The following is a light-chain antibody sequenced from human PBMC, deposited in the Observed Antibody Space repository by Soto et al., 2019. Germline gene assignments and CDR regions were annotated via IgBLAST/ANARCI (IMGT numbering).Light chain of an antibody. CDR2: AAS. J-gene: IGKJ4*01. Sequence: GDRVTITCQASQDITMYLNWYQQKPGKAPKLLIYAASSLQTGVSSRFSGSGSGTDFTLTISNLQPEDFATYYCQQTSSTPTFGGGTKVDIK. CDR1: QDITMY. V-gene: IGKV1-39*01. CDR3: QQTSSTPT.